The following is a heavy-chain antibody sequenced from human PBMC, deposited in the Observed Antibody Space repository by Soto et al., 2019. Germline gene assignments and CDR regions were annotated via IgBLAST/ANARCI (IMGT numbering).Heavy chain of an antibody. D-gene: IGHD3-22*01. J-gene: IGHJ4*02. CDR2: IYHSGTT. Sequence: SVTLCLTCAVAGDTISSDGYYWSWLRQHPGKGLEWIGHIYHSGTTYYNPALKSRVSISIDTSKNQFSLNVTSVTSADTAVYYCARVTTEFDYWGLGTLVTVSS. V-gene: IGHV4-31*11. CDR1: GDTISSDGYY. CDR3: ARVTTEFDY.